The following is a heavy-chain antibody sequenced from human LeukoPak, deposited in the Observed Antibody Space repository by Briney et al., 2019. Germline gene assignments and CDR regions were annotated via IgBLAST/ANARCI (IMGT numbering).Heavy chain of an antibody. CDR3: ARPGEGYSYGLALTLGY. D-gene: IGHD5-18*01. CDR2: IKQDGSEK. CDR1: GFTFRNYW. V-gene: IGHV3-7*01. Sequence: GGSLRLSCATSGFTFRNYWMSWVRQAPGKGLEWLANIKQDGSEKYYVDSVKGRFTISRDNAKNSLYLQMNSLRAEDTAVYYCARPGEGYSYGLALTLGYWGQGTLVTVSS. J-gene: IGHJ4*02.